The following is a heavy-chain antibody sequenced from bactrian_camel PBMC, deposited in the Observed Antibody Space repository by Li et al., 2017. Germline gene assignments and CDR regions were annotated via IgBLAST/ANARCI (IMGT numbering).Heavy chain of an antibody. Sequence: HVQLVESGGGSVQAGGSLTLSCVASAYESMTCLGWFRQAPGKGREGVAATGRDTKTYYADSVKGRFTISQDNEKKTLFLQMTSLVPEDTAMYYCAVADVRCGDSWFYFGNWGQGTQVTVS. CDR2: TGRDTKT. J-gene: IGHJ4*01. D-gene: IGHD6*01. CDR3: AVADVRCGDSWFYFGN. CDR1: AYESMTC. V-gene: IGHV3S53*01.